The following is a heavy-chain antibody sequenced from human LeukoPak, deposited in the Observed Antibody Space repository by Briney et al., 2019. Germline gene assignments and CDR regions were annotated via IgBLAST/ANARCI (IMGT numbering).Heavy chain of an antibody. Sequence: GGSLRLSCAASGFTFSSYGMHWVRQAPGKGLEWVAVISYDGSNKYYADSVKGRFTISRDNSKNTLYLQMNSLRAEDTAVYYCARGGLRNVPGYVVYWGPGTLVTVSS. CDR1: GFTFSSYG. CDR3: ARGGLRNVPGYVVY. V-gene: IGHV3-30*03. J-gene: IGHJ4*02. D-gene: IGHD1-1*01. CDR2: ISYDGSNK.